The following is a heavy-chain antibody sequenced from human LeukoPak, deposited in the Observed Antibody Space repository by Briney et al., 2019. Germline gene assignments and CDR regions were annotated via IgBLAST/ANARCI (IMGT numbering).Heavy chain of an antibody. V-gene: IGHV1-24*01. J-gene: IGHJ4*02. Sequence: ASVKVSCKVSGYTLTELSMHWVRQAPGEGLEWMGGFDPEDGETIYAQKFQGRVTMTEDTSTDTAYMELSSLRSEDTAVYYCATDHRYDFWSGYYLWGQGTLVTVSS. CDR1: GYTLTELS. CDR3: ATDHRYDFWSGYYL. D-gene: IGHD3-3*01. CDR2: FDPEDGET.